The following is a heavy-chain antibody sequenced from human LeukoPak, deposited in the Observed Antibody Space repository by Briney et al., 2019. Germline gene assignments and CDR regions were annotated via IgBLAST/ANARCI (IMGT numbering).Heavy chain of an antibody. D-gene: IGHD3-22*01. V-gene: IGHV4-31*03. J-gene: IGHJ4*02. CDR3: ARGGYYDSSGYFAY. CDR1: GGSISSGGYY. Sequence: PSETLSLTCTVSGGSISSGGYYWSWIRQHPGKGLEWIGYIYYSGGTYYNPSLKSRVTISVDTSKNQFSLKLSSVTAADTAVYYCARGGYYDSSGYFAYWGQGTLVTVSS. CDR2: IYYSGGT.